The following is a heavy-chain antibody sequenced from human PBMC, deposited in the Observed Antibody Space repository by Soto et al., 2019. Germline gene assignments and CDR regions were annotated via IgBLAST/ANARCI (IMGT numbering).Heavy chain of an antibody. D-gene: IGHD3-3*01. Sequence: SETLSLTCAVYGGSFSGYYWSWIRQPPGKGLEWIGEINHSGSTNYNPSLKSRVTISVGTSKNQFSLKLSSVTAADTAVYYCARARRITSIFGVVRIWFDPWGQGTLVTVSS. J-gene: IGHJ5*02. V-gene: IGHV4-34*01. CDR3: ARARRITSIFGVVRIWFDP. CDR1: GGSFSGYY. CDR2: INHSGST.